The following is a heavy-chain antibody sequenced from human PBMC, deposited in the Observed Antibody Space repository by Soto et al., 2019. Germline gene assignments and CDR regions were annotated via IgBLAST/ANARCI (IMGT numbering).Heavy chain of an antibody. J-gene: IGHJ4*02. CDR2: MNPNSGNT. CDR3: ARWDYGVYARFDY. CDR1: GYTFTSHD. Sequence: QVQLVQSGAEVKKSGASVKVSCKASGYTFTSHDINWVRQATGQVLEWMGWMNPNSGNTGYAQKLQGRVTMTRNTSISTAYMELSSLRSEDTAVYYCARWDYGVYARFDYWGQGTLVTVSS. V-gene: IGHV1-8*01. D-gene: IGHD4-17*01.